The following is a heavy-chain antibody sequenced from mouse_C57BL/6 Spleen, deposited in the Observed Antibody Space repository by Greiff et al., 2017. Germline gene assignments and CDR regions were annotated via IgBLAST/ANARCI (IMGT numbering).Heavy chain of an antibody. CDR2: IRSKSNNYAT. V-gene: IGHV10-1*01. J-gene: IGHJ4*01. Sequence: VQLKESGGGLVQPKGSLKLSCAASGFSFNTYAMNWVRQAPGKGLEWVARIRSKSNNYATYYADSVKDRFTISRDDSESMLYLQMNNLETEDTAMYYCVKTTGDYWGQGTSVTVSS. CDR1: GFSFNTYA. CDR3: VKTTGDY. D-gene: IGHD1-1*01.